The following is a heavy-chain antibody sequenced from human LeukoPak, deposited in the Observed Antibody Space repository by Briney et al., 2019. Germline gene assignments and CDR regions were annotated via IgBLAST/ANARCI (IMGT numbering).Heavy chain of an antibody. J-gene: IGHJ6*03. CDR1: GGSISSYY. D-gene: IGHD5-12*01. Sequence: SETLSLTCTVSGGSISSYYWSWIRQPPGKGLEWIGYIYYSGSTNYNPSLKSRVTISVDTSKNQFSLKLSSVTAADTAVYYCARGTDSGYGYFSYYYMDVWGKGTTVTVSS. CDR2: IYYSGST. CDR3: ARGTDSGYGYFSYYYMDV. V-gene: IGHV4-59*01.